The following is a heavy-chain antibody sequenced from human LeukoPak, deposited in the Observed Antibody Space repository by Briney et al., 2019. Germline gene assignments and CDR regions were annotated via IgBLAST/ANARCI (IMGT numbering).Heavy chain of an antibody. CDR2: IIPILGIA. Sequence: SVKVSCKAFGGTFSSYAISWVRQAPGQGLEWMGRIIPILGIANYAQKFQGRVTITADKSTSTAYMELCSLRSEDTAVYYCARETVIAVAGNFDYWGQGTLVTVSS. CDR1: GGTFSSYA. J-gene: IGHJ4*02. CDR3: ARETVIAVAGNFDY. D-gene: IGHD6-19*01. V-gene: IGHV1-69*04.